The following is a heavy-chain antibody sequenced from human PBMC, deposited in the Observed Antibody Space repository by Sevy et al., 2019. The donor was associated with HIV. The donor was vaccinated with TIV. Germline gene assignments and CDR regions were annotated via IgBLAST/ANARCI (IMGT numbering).Heavy chain of an antibody. V-gene: IGHV3-15*01. CDR1: GFTFSNAW. Sequence: GGSLRLSCAASGFTFSNAWMSWVRQAPGKGLEWVGRIKSKTDGGTTDYAAPVKGRFTISRDDSKNTLYLQMNSLKTEDTAVYYCTTGLFVVVPAKSGISWKDYWGQGTLVTVSS. D-gene: IGHD2-2*01. CDR3: TTGLFVVVPAKSGISWKDY. J-gene: IGHJ4*02. CDR2: IKSKTDGGTT.